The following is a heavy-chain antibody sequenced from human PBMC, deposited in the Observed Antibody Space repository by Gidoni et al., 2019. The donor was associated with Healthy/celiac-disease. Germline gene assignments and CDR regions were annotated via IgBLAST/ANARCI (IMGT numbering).Heavy chain of an antibody. Sequence: EVQLVESGGGLVQPGGSLRLSCAASGFTFSSYWMSWVRQAPGQGLEWVANIKQDGSEKYYVDCVKGRFTISRDNAKKSRYLQMNSLRAEDTAVYDCASFGPQFDWYFDLWGRGTLVTVSS. CDR1: GFTFSSYW. J-gene: IGHJ2*01. CDR3: ASFGPQFDWYFDL. V-gene: IGHV3-7*05. D-gene: IGHD3-10*01. CDR2: IKQDGSEK.